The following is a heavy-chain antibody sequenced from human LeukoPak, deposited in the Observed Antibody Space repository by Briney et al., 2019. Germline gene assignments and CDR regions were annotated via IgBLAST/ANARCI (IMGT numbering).Heavy chain of an antibody. CDR2: IHGSGVST. V-gene: IGHV3-23*01. D-gene: IGHD4-17*01. CDR3: ANPIYSGDYDQFDY. J-gene: IGHJ4*02. Sequence: PGGSLRLSCAASGFTFSSYAMSWVRQAPGKGLEWVSTIHGSGVSTYYADSVKGRFTISRDNSKNTLYLQMNSLRAEDTAVYFCANPIYSGDYDQFDYWGQGTLVTVSS. CDR1: GFTFSSYA.